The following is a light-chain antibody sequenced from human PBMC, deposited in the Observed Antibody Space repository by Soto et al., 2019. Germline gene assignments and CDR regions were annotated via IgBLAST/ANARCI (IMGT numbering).Light chain of an antibody. CDR2: DDS. V-gene: IGLV3-21*02. CDR1: NIGSKS. Sequence: SYELTQPPSVSVAPGQTARITCGGNNIGSKSVHWYQQKPGQAPVLVVYDDSDRPSGIRERFSGSNSGNTATLTISRVEAGDEADYYCQVWDSSSDHYVFGTGTKLAAL. CDR3: QVWDSSSDHYV. J-gene: IGLJ1*01.